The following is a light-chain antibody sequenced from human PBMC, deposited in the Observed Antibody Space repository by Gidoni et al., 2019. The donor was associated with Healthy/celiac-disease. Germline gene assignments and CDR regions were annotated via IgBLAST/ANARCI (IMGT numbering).Light chain of an antibody. CDR2: EVN. V-gene: IGLV2-18*02. Sequence: QSALTQPPSVSGSPGQSVPISCTGTSSDVGSYHLVTWYHQPPGTAPKLMIYEVNNRPSGVPVRFSGSTSGNTASLTISGLQAEDEADYYCSSDSISNTVLFGGGTTLPVL. CDR3: SSDSISNTVL. CDR1: SSDVGSYHL. J-gene: IGLJ2*01.